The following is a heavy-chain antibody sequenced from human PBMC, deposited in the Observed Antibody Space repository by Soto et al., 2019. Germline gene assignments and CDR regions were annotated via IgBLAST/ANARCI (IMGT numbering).Heavy chain of an antibody. V-gene: IGHV3-66*01. D-gene: IGHD1-26*01. CDR1: GFTVSSNY. CDR3: ARYSPMTYYHYRATDV. Sequence: GGSLRLSCAASGFTVSSNYMSWVRQAPGKGLEWVSVIYSGGSTYYADSVKGRFTISRDNSKNTLYLQMNSLRAEDTAVYYCARYSPMTYYHYRATDVSGTATT. CDR2: IYSGGST. J-gene: IGHJ6*03.